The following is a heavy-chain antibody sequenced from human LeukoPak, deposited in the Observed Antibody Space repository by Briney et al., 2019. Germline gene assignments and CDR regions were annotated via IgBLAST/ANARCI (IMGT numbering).Heavy chain of an antibody. CDR3: ARDSDIVATVWDY. CDR2: IIPIFGTA. CDR1: GGTFSSYA. Sequence: GASVKVSCKASGGTFSSYAISWVRQAPGQGLEWMGGIIPIFGTANYAQKFQGRVTITADESTSTAYMELSSLRSEDTAVYYCARDSDIVATVWDYWGQGTLVTVSS. V-gene: IGHV1-69*01. J-gene: IGHJ4*02. D-gene: IGHD5-12*01.